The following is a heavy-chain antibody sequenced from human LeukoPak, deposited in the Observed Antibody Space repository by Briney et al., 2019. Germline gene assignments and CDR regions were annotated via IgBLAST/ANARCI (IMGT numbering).Heavy chain of an antibody. D-gene: IGHD2-2*01. Sequence: PGGSLRLSCPASGFTFSTYSMSWVRQAPGKGLEWVSAIRGSGGDTDYADSVKGRFTISRDNSKNTLYLQMNSLRGEDTAVYYCAKCRSSCYGNGFDIWGQGTMVTVSS. J-gene: IGHJ3*02. CDR2: IRGSGGDT. CDR1: GFTFSTYS. V-gene: IGHV3-23*01. CDR3: AKCRSSCYGNGFDI.